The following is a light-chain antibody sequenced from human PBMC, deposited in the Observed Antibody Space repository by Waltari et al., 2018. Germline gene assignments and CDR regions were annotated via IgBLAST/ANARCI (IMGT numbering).Light chain of an antibody. Sequence: DIQMTQSPSSLSASVGDRVTITCRASQGISNWLAWSQQKPGKAPNLLIYKASSLRSGVPSRFSGSGSGTDFSLTISSLQPEDSATYYCQQYNSAPWTFGQGTKVEI. CDR1: QGISNW. CDR3: QQYNSAPWT. CDR2: KAS. V-gene: IGKV1-5*03. J-gene: IGKJ1*01.